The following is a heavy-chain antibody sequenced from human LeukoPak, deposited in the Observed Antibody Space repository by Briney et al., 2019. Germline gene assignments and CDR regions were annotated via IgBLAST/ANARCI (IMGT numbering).Heavy chain of an antibody. D-gene: IGHD1-26*01. CDR2: ISSNSDDI. V-gene: IGHV3-9*01. J-gene: IGHJ5*02. Sequence: GGSLRLSCVGSGFNFDEYAMHWVRQPPGKGLEWVSGISSNSDDIGYADSVKGRFTISRDSAKKSLYLQMNSLRAEDTAVYYCARDIGATNWFDPWGQGTLVTVSS. CDR1: GFNFDEYA. CDR3: ARDIGATNWFDP.